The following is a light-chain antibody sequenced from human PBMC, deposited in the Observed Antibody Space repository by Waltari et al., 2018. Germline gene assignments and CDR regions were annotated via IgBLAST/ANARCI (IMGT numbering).Light chain of an antibody. CDR3: QQYYSTPYT. V-gene: IGKV4-1*01. Sequence: DIVMTQSPDSLAVSLGERATINCKSSQSVLYSSNNKNYLAWYQQKPGQPPMLLIYLASTRASGVPDRFSGSGSGTDFTLTISSLQAEDVAVYYCQQYYSTPYTFGQGTKLEIK. CDR2: LAS. CDR1: QSVLYSSNNKNY. J-gene: IGKJ2*01.